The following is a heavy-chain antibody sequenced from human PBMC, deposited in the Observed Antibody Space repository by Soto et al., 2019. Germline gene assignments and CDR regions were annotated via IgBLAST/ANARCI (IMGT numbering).Heavy chain of an antibody. Sequence: SETLSLTCTVSGGSINTDYWSWIRQPPGMGLEWLGYIYYTGTTKYNPSLKSRVSISVDMSKDQLSLRLSSVSAADTAIYYCARAPYYSSWSGYADNWFDPWGQGTLVTVSS. CDR2: IYYTGTT. CDR1: GGSINTDY. CDR3: ARAPYYSSWSGYADNWFDP. D-gene: IGHD3-3*01. V-gene: IGHV4-59*01. J-gene: IGHJ5*02.